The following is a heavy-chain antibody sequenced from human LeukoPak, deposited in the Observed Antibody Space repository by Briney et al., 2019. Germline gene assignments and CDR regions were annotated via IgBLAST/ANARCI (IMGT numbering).Heavy chain of an antibody. V-gene: IGHV4-39*07. CDR2: IYYSGST. D-gene: IGHD2-2*01. CDR1: GGSISSSSYY. J-gene: IGHJ3*02. Sequence: PSETLSLTCTVSGGSISSSSYYWGWIRQPPGKGLEWIGSIYYSGSTYYNPSLKSRVTISVDTSKNQFSLKLSSVTAADTAVYYCARWVNDIVVVPAAIPSTFDIWGQGTMVTVSS. CDR3: ARWVNDIVVVPAAIPSTFDI.